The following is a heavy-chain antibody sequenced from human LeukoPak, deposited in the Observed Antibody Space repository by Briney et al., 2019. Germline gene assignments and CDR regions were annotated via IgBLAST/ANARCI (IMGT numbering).Heavy chain of an antibody. CDR3: AKGWGSQIPYYFDY. Sequence: PGGSLRLSCAASGFTFSSYAMHWVRQAPGKGLEWVAVISYDGSNKYYADSVKGRFTISRDNSKNTLYLQMNSLRAEDMALYYCAKGWGSQIPYYFDYWGQGTLVTVSS. J-gene: IGHJ4*02. CDR2: ISYDGSNK. D-gene: IGHD7-27*01. V-gene: IGHV3-30*04. CDR1: GFTFSSYA.